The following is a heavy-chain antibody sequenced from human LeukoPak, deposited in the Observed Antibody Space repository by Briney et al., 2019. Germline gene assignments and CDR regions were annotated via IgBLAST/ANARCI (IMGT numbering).Heavy chain of an antibody. CDR3: ARRGDILTDYAFDY. D-gene: IGHD3-9*01. CDR2: IYYSGTA. Sequence: SETLSLTCTVSGASISRGGYYWSWIRQAPGKGLEWIGNIYYSGTASYNPSLKSRVTISVDTSKNQFSLRLSSVTAADTAVYYCARRGDILTDYAFDYWGQGTLVTVSS. CDR1: GASISRGGYY. J-gene: IGHJ4*02. V-gene: IGHV4-39*01.